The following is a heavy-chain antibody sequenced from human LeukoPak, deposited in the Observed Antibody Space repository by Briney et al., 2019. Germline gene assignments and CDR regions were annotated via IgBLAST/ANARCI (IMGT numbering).Heavy chain of an antibody. Sequence: GASVKVSCKVSGYTLTELSMHWVRQAPGKGLEWMGGFDPEDGETIYAQKFQGRVTMTEDTSTDTAYMELSSLRSEDTAVYYCATGGSGSYHNWFDPWGQGTLVTVSP. V-gene: IGHV1-24*01. J-gene: IGHJ5*02. CDR1: GYTLTELS. CDR3: ATGGSGSYHNWFDP. CDR2: FDPEDGET. D-gene: IGHD1-26*01.